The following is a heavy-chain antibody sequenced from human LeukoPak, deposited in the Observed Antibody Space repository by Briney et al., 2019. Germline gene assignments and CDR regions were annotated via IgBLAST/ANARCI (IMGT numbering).Heavy chain of an antibody. D-gene: IGHD1-1*01. CDR2: ISSSGTSI. V-gene: IGHV3-11*01. J-gene: IGHJ1*01. CDR1: GFTFSDYY. CDR3: ATASAITSPGTFQH. Sequence: GGSLRLSCGGSGFTFSDYYMNWIRQAPGKGLEWVSYISSSGTSIYQSDSVKGRFTISRDNAKNSLYLQMNSLRAEDTAVYYCATASAITSPGTFQHWRQGTLVTVSS.